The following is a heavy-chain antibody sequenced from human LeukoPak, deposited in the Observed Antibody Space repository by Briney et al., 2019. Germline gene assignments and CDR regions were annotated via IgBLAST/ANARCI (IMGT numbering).Heavy chain of an antibody. Sequence: GESLKISCKGSGYSFTSYWIGWVRQMPGKGLEWMGIIYPGDSDTRYSPSFQGQVTITADKSISTAYLQWSSLKASDTAMYYCARQRSVAGTDSKGKYYYYYYMDVWGKGTTVTVSS. CDR3: ARQRSVAGTDSKGKYYYYYYMDV. D-gene: IGHD6-19*01. CDR1: GYSFTSYW. J-gene: IGHJ6*03. V-gene: IGHV5-51*01. CDR2: IYPGDSDT.